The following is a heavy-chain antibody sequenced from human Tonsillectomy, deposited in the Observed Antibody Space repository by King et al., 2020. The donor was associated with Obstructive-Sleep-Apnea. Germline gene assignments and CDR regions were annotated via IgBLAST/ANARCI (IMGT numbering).Heavy chain of an antibody. CDR2: INPSGGST. V-gene: IGHV1-46*01. Sequence: VQLVESGAEVKKPGASVKVSCKASGYTFTSYYMHWVRQAPGQGLEWMGIINPSGGSTSYAQKFQGRVTMTRDTSTSTAYMELSSLSSEDTAVYYCARARERTGYCNSTSCNEGDAFDIWGQGTMVTVSS. D-gene: IGHD2-2*01. CDR1: GYTFTSYY. J-gene: IGHJ3*02. CDR3: ARARERTGYCNSTSCNEGDAFDI.